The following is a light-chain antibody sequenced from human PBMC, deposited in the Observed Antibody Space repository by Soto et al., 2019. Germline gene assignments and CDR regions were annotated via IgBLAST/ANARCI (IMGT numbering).Light chain of an antibody. V-gene: IGKV1-5*03. Sequence: DIQMTQSPSTLSASVGDRVTITCRASQSISSWLAWYQQKPVKATKLLIYKASSLESGVPSRLSGSGSGTEFTLTXXXLQPDDFATYYCQQYNSYPRTFGQGTKVEIK. J-gene: IGKJ1*01. CDR1: QSISSW. CDR3: QQYNSYPRT. CDR2: KAS.